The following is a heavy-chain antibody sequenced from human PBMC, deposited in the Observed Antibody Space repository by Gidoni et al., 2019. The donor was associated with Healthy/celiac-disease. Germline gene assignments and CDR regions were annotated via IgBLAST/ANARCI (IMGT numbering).Heavy chain of an antibody. D-gene: IGHD3-22*01. Sequence: EVQLVQSGAEVKKPGESLKISCKGSGYSFTSYWIGWVRQMPGKGLEWMGIIYPGDSDTRYSPSFQGQVTISADKSISTAYLQWSSLKASDTAMYYCASSIYYYDSSGYNQPYFDYWGQGTLVTVSS. CDR1: GYSFTSYW. J-gene: IGHJ4*02. CDR2: IYPGDSDT. V-gene: IGHV5-51*01. CDR3: ASSIYYYDSSGYNQPYFDY.